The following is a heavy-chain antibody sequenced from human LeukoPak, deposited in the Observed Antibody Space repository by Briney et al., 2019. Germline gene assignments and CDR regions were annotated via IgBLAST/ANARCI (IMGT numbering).Heavy chain of an antibody. J-gene: IGHJ4*02. CDR3: VTRASVNGKTRF. D-gene: IGHD1/OR15-1a*01. V-gene: IGHV3-7*01. CDR2: IKQHRRYI. Sequence: GGSLRLSCAASGLPFGTYWMIWVRQAPGKGLEWVAPIKQHRRYINEVDSVKGRFTISRDNANNSLYLQMNTVRDDDTAVYYCVTRASVNGKTRFWGQGTLVTVSS. CDR1: GLPFGTYW.